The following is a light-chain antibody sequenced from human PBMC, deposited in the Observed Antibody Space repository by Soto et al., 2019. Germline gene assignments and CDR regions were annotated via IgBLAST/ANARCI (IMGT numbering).Light chain of an antibody. Sequence: EIVMTQSPATLSVSPGERATLSCRASQSVSSNLAWYQQKPGQAPRLLIYGASTRATGIPARFSGSGSGTEFTLTXXSLQSEDFAVYYCQQYNNWPPWTFGQGTKLEIK. CDR1: QSVSSN. CDR3: QQYNNWPPWT. CDR2: GAS. J-gene: IGKJ2*02. V-gene: IGKV3-15*01.